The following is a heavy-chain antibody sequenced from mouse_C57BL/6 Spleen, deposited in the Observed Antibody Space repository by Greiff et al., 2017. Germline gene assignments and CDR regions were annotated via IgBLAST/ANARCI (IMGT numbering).Heavy chain of an antibody. V-gene: IGHV1-82*01. CDR1: GYAFSSSW. J-gene: IGHJ3*01. CDR3: ANYYDYDPAWFAY. CDR2: IYPGDGDT. D-gene: IGHD2-4*01. Sequence: QVQLKQSGPELVKPGASVKISCKASGYAFSSSWMNWVKQRPGKGLEWIGRIYPGDGDTNYNGKFKGKATLTADKSSSTAYMQLSSLTSEDSAVYFCANYYDYDPAWFAYWGQGTLVTVSA.